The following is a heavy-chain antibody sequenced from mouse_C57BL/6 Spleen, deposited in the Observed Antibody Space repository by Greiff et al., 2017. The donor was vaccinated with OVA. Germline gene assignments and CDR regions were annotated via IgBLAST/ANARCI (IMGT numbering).Heavy chain of an antibody. V-gene: IGHV1-76*01. CDR1: GYTFTDYY. Sequence: VQLQQSGAELVRPGASVKLSCKASGYTFTDYYINWVKQRPGQGLEWIARIYPGSGNTYYNEKFKGKATLTAEKSSSTAYMQLSSLTSEDSAVYFCAREYYDYDEDYFDYWGQGTTLTVSS. D-gene: IGHD2-4*01. J-gene: IGHJ2*01. CDR2: IYPGSGNT. CDR3: AREYYDYDEDYFDY.